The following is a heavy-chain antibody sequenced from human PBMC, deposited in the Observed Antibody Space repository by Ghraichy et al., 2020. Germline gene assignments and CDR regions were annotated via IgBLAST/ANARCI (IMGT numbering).Heavy chain of an antibody. V-gene: IGHV3-23*01. CDR2: ISSTGITT. J-gene: IGHJ4*02. D-gene: IGHD1-26*01. CDR1: GFIFSSFD. Sequence: GGSLRLSCAASGFIFSSFDMIWVRQAPWKGLEWVSSISSTGITTFYADSVKGRFTVSRDNSKNTLYLQMNSLTAVDTAIYYCAKVNGGTYSGGFSWGQGTLVTVSS. CDR3: AKVNGGTYSGGFS.